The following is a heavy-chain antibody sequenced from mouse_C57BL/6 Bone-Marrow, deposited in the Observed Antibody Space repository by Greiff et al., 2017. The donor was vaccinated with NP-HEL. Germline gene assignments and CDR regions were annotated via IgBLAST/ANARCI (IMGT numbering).Heavy chain of an antibody. CDR3: ARRQFRPSYYYGSFFDY. CDR2: ISSGGSYT. CDR1: GFTFSSYG. J-gene: IGHJ2*01. V-gene: IGHV5-6*02. D-gene: IGHD1-1*01. Sequence: EVKLEESGGDLVKPGGSLKLSCAASGFTFSSYGMSWVRQTPDKRLEWVATISSGGSYTYYPDSVKGRFTISRDNAKNTLYLQMSSLKSEDTAMYYCARRQFRPSYYYGSFFDYWGQGTTLTVSS.